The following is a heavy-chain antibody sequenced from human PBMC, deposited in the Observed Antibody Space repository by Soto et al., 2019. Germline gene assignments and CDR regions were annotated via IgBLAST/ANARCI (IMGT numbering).Heavy chain of an antibody. Sequence: QVQLVQSGAEVKKPGSSVKVSCKASGGTFSNHAINWVRQAPGQGLEWMGRIIPIFTTTYYAQRFQGRVTITAEESTITAYMELSSLKHDDTAVYYCAREVAADGTFREDVFDIWGQGTMDTVSS. CDR2: IIPIFTTT. J-gene: IGHJ3*02. D-gene: IGHD6-13*01. V-gene: IGHV1-69*12. CDR3: AREVAADGTFREDVFDI. CDR1: GGTFSNHA.